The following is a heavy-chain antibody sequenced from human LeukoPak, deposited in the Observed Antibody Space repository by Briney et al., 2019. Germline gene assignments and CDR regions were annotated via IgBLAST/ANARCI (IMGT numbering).Heavy chain of an antibody. J-gene: IGHJ4*02. CDR1: GFSLRDAW. V-gene: IGHV3-15*01. D-gene: IGHD3-10*01. CDR3: SKDRSKLRWFGGCGKDY. CDR2: IKSKTDGGTT. Sequence: GGSLTPSCAASGFSLRDAWMSWVRQAPGKGLEWVGRIKSKTDGGTTDYAAPGKGRFTISIDGSKNTLYLQMSSLKTEDPAVYYCSKDRSKLRWFGGCGKDYWGHGAPWSP.